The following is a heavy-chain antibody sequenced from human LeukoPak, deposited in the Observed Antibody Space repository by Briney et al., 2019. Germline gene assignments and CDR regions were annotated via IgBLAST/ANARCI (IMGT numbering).Heavy chain of an antibody. D-gene: IGHD2-2*01. V-gene: IGHV3-23*01. J-gene: IGHJ6*02. CDR2: ISGSGGST. CDR1: RFTFSSFA. Sequence: GGSLRLSCAVSRFTFSSFAMSWVRQPPGKGLEWVSAISGSGGSTYYADSVKGRFTISRDNSKNTLYLQMNSLRAEDTAVYYCAKVPAAMLYYYYGMDVWGQGTTVTVSS. CDR3: AKVPAAMLYYYYGMDV.